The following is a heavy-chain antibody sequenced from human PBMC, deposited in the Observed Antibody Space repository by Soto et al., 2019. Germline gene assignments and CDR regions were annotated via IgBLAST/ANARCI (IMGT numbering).Heavy chain of an antibody. D-gene: IGHD3-22*01. CDR3: ARAPPSITMIVVVSYYFDY. CDR1: GFTFSSYA. CDR2: ISYDGSNK. V-gene: IGHV3-30-3*01. J-gene: IGHJ4*02. Sequence: GGSLRLSCAASGFTFSSYAMHWVRQAPGKGLEWVAVISYDGSNKYYADSVKGRFTISRDNSKNTLYLQMNSLRAEDTAVYYCARAPPSITMIVVVSYYFDYWGQGTLVTVSS.